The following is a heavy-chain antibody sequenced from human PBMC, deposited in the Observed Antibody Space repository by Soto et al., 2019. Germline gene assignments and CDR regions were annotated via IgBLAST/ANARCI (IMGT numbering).Heavy chain of an antibody. CDR3: ARDRIDIPALDY. CDR1: GFTVSSNY. J-gene: IGHJ4*02. V-gene: IGHV3-66*01. CDR2: IYSGGST. D-gene: IGHD2-15*01. Sequence: HPGGSLRLSCAASGFTVSSNYMSWVRQAPGKGLEWVSVIYSGGSTYYADSVKGRFTISRDNSKNTLYLQMNSLRAEDTAVYYCARDRIDIPALDYWGQGTLVTVSS.